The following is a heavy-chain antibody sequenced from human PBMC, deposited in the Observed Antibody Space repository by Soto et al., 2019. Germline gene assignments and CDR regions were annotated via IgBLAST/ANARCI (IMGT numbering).Heavy chain of an antibody. Sequence: GGSLRLSCAASGFTFSSYGMHWVRQAPGKGLEWVAVISYDGSNKYYADSVKGRFTISRDNSKNTLYLQMNSLRAEDTAVYSCSKEDSRIVVVPAAIDYWGQGTLVTVSS. V-gene: IGHV3-30*18. CDR2: ISYDGSNK. D-gene: IGHD2-2*01. CDR1: GFTFSSYG. J-gene: IGHJ4*02. CDR3: SKEDSRIVVVPAAIDY.